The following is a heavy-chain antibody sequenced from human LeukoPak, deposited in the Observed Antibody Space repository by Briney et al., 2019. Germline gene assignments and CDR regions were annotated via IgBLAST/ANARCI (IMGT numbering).Heavy chain of an antibody. D-gene: IGHD3-22*01. CDR3: ARGGSSGPRGYWFDP. CDR1: GGSISSYY. V-gene: IGHV4-59*01. Sequence: SETLSLTCTVSGGSISSYYWSWIRQPPGKGLEWIGYIYYSGSTNYNPSLKSRVTISVDTSKNQFSLKLSSVTAADTAVYYCARGGSSGPRGYWFDPWGQGTLVTVSS. J-gene: IGHJ5*02. CDR2: IYYSGST.